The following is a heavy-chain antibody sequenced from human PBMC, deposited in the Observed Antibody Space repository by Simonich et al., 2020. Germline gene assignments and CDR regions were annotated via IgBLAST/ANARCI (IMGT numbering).Heavy chain of an antibody. CDR2: IYTGAHLT. V-gene: IGHV5-51*01. CDR3: ARQLNDFDN. Sequence: EVQLVHSGAEVKKPGESLKISCKGSGYSFTSYWIGRVRQIPGKGLEWRGIIYTGAHLTRYRQSFQGQATISADKSISTAYLQWSSLKASETAMYYCARQLNDFDNWGQGTMVTVSS. J-gene: IGHJ3*02. CDR1: GYSFTSYW. D-gene: IGHD1-1*01.